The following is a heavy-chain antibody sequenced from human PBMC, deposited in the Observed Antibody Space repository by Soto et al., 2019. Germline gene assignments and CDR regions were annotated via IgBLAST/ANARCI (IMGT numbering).Heavy chain of an antibody. D-gene: IGHD2-15*01. CDR3: AKGPDIVVVVTLY. V-gene: IGHV3-23*01. Sequence: EVQLLESGGGLVQPGGSLRLSCAASGFTFSSYAMNWVRQPPGKGLEWVSTISGSGASTYYADSVKGRFTISRDNSKNTLYLQMNSLRADDTAVYYCAKGPDIVVVVTLYWGQGTLVTVSS. J-gene: IGHJ4*02. CDR2: ISGSGAST. CDR1: GFTFSSYA.